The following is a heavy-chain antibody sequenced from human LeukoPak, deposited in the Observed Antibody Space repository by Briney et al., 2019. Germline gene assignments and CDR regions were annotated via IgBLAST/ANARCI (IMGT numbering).Heavy chain of an antibody. CDR1: SGSISSGAYY. CDR3: ARGGAPGSSDI. D-gene: IGHD1-26*01. J-gene: IGHJ3*02. Sequence: PSETLSLTCTVSSGSISSGAYYWGWIRQPPGKGLERIGTIHYSGKTYYNPSLKSRITISIDTSKKQFALKLSSVTAADTAVYYCARGGAPGSSDIWGQGTMVTVSS. V-gene: IGHV4-39*06. CDR2: IHYSGKT.